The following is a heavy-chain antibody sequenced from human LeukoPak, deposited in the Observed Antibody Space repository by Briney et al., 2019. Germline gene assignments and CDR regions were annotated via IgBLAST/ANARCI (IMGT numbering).Heavy chain of an antibody. CDR3: AGCDCSSTSCYTGCDY. J-gene: IGHJ4*02. Sequence: GGSLRLSCAASGFTFSNYLMHWVRQTPGKGLVWISRISTDGSFTNYADSVKGRFSISRDNAKNTLYLQMNSLRVEDAAVYYCAGCDCSSTSCYTGCDYWGQGTLVTVSS. CDR2: ISTDGSFT. D-gene: IGHD2-2*02. CDR1: GFTFSNYL. V-gene: IGHV3-74*01.